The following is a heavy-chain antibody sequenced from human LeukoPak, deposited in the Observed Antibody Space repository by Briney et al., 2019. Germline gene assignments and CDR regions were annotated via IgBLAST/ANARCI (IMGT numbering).Heavy chain of an antibody. J-gene: IGHJ3*02. CDR2: INATSGGT. CDR1: GYTFSGYY. CDR3: ARYLAAPYDAFDI. Sequence: ASVKVSCKASGYTFSGYYMHWVRQAPGQGLEWMGWINATSGGTKYAQKFQDRVTMTRDTSVSTAYMELSRLRFDDAAVYYCARYLAAPYDAFDIWGQGTMVTVSS. V-gene: IGHV1-2*02. D-gene: IGHD6-6*01.